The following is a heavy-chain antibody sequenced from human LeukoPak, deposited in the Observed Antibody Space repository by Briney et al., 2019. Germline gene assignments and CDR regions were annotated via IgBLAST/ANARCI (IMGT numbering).Heavy chain of an antibody. J-gene: IGHJ3*02. CDR1: GFTFSSYW. D-gene: IGHD1-26*01. Sequence: GGSLRLSCAVSGFTFSSYWMTWVRQAPGKGLEWVAKIKEDGSEKYYVDSVKGRFTVSRDNVKNSLFLQMNSLRAEDTAAYYCARLHSAIYYGDAFNIWGQGTMVTVSS. V-gene: IGHV3-7*03. CDR2: IKEDGSEK. CDR3: ARLHSAIYYGDAFNI.